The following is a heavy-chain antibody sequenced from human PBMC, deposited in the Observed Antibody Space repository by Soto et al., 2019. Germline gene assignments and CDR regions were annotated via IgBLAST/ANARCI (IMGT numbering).Heavy chain of an antibody. Sequence: SETLSLTCTVSGGSISSSSYYWGWIRQPPGKGLEWIGSIYYSGSTYYNPSLKSRVTISVDTSKNQFSLKLSSVTAADTAVYYCARRRRNCSGGSCSGGHYYYYYYMDVWGKGTTVTVSS. V-gene: IGHV4-39*01. D-gene: IGHD2-15*01. CDR2: IYYSGST. CDR3: ARRRRNCSGGSCSGGHYYYYYYMDV. J-gene: IGHJ6*03. CDR1: GGSISSSSYY.